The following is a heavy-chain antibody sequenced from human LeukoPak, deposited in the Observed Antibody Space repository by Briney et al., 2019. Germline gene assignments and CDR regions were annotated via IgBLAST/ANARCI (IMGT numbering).Heavy chain of an antibody. D-gene: IGHD2-15*01. J-gene: IGHJ5*02. CDR2: INHSGST. Sequence: PSETLSLTCAVYGGSFSGYYWSWIRQPPGKGLEWIGEINHSGSTNYNPSLKSRVTISVDTSKNQFSLKLISVTAADTAVYYCARLSGVVAATRNWFDPWGQGTLVTVSS. CDR3: ARLSGVVAATRNWFDP. V-gene: IGHV4-34*01. CDR1: GGSFSGYY.